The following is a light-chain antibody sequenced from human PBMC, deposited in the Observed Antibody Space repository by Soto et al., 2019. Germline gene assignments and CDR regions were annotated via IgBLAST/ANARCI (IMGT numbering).Light chain of an antibody. Sequence: DIQMTQSPSSLSASVGDRVTITCRASQSISSYLNWYQQKPGKAPKLLIYAASSLQSGVPSRFSGIGSGTDFTLTISSLQPEDFATYYCQQSYSTPPGWTFGQGTKVEIK. CDR3: QQSYSTPPGWT. CDR2: AAS. CDR1: QSISSY. V-gene: IGKV1-39*01. J-gene: IGKJ1*01.